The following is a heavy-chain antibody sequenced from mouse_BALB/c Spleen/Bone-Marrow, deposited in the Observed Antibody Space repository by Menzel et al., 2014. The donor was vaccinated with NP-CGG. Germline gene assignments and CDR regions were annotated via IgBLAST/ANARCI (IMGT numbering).Heavy chain of an antibody. CDR2: IVPANGNT. V-gene: IGHV14-3*02. CDR1: GFNIKDTY. J-gene: IGHJ2*01. Sequence: VQLQQSGAELVKPGASVKLSCTASGFNIKDTYMHWVKQRPEQGLEWIGRIVPANGNTKYDPKFQGKATITADTSSNTDYLQLTSLTSEDTAVYYCVRYFKCNYFDYWGQGTTLTVSS. CDR3: VRYFKCNYFDY.